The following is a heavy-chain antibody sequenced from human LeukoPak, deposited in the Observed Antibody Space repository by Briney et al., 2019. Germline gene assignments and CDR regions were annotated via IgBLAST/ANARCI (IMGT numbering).Heavy chain of an antibody. J-gene: IGHJ4*02. Sequence: PGGSLRLSCAASGFTFSSYWMHWVRQAPGKGLVWVSRINTDGSSTNYADSVKGRFTVPRDNAKNTLYLQMNSLRAEDTAVYYCATGRGTPLGFWGQGALVTVSP. CDR2: INTDGSST. D-gene: IGHD1-26*01. CDR3: ATGRGTPLGF. V-gene: IGHV3-74*01. CDR1: GFTFSSYW.